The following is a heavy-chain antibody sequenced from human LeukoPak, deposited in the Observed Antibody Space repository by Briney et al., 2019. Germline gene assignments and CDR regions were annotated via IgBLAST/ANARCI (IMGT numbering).Heavy chain of an antibody. J-gene: IGHJ6*03. CDR2: INWNGGST. D-gene: IGHD1/OR15-1a*01. CDR1: GFTFDDYG. V-gene: IGHV3-20*04. CDR3: AWVDLRVTTNKNYYYMDV. Sequence: GGSLRLSCAASGFTFDDYGMSWVRQAPGKGLEWVSGINWNGGSTGYADSVKGRFTISRDNAKNSLYLQMNSLIIEDTAMYYCAWVDLRVTTNKNYYYMDVWGKGTTVTVS.